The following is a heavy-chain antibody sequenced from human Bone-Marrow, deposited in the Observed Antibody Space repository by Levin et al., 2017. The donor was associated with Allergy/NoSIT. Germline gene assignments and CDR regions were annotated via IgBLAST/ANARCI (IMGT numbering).Heavy chain of an antibody. V-gene: IGHV2-70*01. CDR2: VDWEDDK. CDR1: GFSLSTRGVC. CDR3: ARSRRDVYHSPYFDY. D-gene: IGHD5-24*01. Sequence: SGPTLVKPTQTLTLTCTFSGFSLSTRGVCVSWIRQPPGKALEWLALVDWEDDKYYSTSLKTRLTISKDTSRNQVVLTMTNMDPVDTATYYCARSRRDVYHSPYFDYWGQGTLVTVSS. J-gene: IGHJ4*02.